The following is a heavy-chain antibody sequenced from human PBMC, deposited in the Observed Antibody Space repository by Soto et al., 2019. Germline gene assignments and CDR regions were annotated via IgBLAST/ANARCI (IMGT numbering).Heavy chain of an antibody. CDR2: ISSSSSTI. CDR3: ARVRTYYYDSSGSDDPDY. Sequence: GGSLRLSCAASGFTFSSYSMNWVRQAPGKGLEWVSYISSSSSTIYYADSVKGRFTISRDNAKNSLYLQMNSLRDEDTAVYYCARVRTYYYDSSGSDDPDYWGQGTLVTVSS. D-gene: IGHD3-22*01. V-gene: IGHV3-48*02. J-gene: IGHJ4*02. CDR1: GFTFSSYS.